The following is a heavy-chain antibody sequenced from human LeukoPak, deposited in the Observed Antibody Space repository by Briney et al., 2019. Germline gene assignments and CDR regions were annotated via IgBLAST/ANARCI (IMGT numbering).Heavy chain of an antibody. CDR2: IYAAGNT. V-gene: IGHV3-13*01. D-gene: IGHD6-13*01. J-gene: IGHJ4*02. CDR3: VRRSSGNSWHIDS. CDR1: GFTFSAYD. Sequence: GGSLRLSCAASGFTFSAYDIHWVRQGSGEVLEWVGAIYAAGNTFYRDSVEGRFTISRGNAKNSLYLQMNSLRAGDTAVYYCVRRSSGNSWHIDSWGQGTLVTVSS.